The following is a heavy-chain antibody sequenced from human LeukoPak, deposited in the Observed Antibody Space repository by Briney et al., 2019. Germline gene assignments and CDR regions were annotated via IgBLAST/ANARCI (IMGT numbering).Heavy chain of an antibody. J-gene: IGHJ4*02. V-gene: IGHV3-30*18. CDR3: AKDSVRGSTSPYYFDY. Sequence: GRSLRLSCAASGFTFRSYGMHWVRQAPGKGLEWVAVISYDGSNKYYADSVKGRFTISRDKSKNTLYLQMNSLRAEDTAVYYCAKDSVRGSTSPYYFDYWGQGTLVTVSS. CDR1: GFTFRSYG. CDR2: ISYDGSNK. D-gene: IGHD2-2*01.